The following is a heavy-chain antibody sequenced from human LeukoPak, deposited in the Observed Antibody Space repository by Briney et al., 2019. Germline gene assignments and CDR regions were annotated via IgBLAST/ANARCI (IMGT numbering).Heavy chain of an antibody. J-gene: IGHJ4*02. CDR1: GGSFSGYH. D-gene: IGHD6-19*01. V-gene: IGHV4-34*01. CDR2: INDSGSA. CDR3: ARGPHQQWPPMQY. Sequence: SETLSLTCAVYGGSFSGYHWTWIRQSPGKGLDWIGEINDSGSALYNSSLKNRVTISVDMSKNHFSVNLTSVTAADTGVYYCARGPHQQWPPMQYWGQGSLVTVSS.